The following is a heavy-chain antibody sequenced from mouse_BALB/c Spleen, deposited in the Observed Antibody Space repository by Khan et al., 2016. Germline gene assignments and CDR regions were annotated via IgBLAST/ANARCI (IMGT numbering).Heavy chain of an antibody. V-gene: IGHV5-6-3*01. D-gene: IGHD2-14*01. Sequence: EVELVAAGGGLVQPGGSLKLPCAASGFTFSTYGMSWVRQTPDKRLELVATINSIGGSPYYPDSVKRRYTISRDNAKNTLYLQMSSLKSEDTAISYCARENYRYYFDYWGQGTTLTVSS. CDR3: ARENYRYYFDY. CDR2: INSIGGSP. CDR1: GFTFSTYG. J-gene: IGHJ2*01.